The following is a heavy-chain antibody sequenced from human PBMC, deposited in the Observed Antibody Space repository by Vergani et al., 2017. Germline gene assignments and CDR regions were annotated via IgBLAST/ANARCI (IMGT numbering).Heavy chain of an antibody. CDR2: INTNTGNP. V-gene: IGHV7-4-1*02. CDR3: ARVWFGELGALYNWFDP. J-gene: IGHJ5*02. CDR1: GYTFTSYA. Sequence: QVQLVQSGSELKKPGASVKVSCKASGYTFTSYAMNWVRQAPGQGLEWMGWINTNTGNPTYAQGLTGRFVVSLDTSVSTAYLQISSLKAEDTAVYYCARVWFGELGALYNWFDPWGQGTLVTVSS. D-gene: IGHD3-10*01.